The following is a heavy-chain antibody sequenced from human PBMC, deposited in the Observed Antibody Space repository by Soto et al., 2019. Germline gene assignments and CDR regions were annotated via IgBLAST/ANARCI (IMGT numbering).Heavy chain of an antibody. CDR1: GYTFTSYA. CDR3: ARDTAPSDV. V-gene: IGHV1-24*01. Sequence: ASVKVSWKASGYTFTSYAMHWVRQAPGQRLEWMGGFDPEDGETIYAQKFQGRVTMTEDTSTDTAYMELSSLRSEDTAVYYCARDTAPSDVWGQGTTVTVSS. J-gene: IGHJ6*02. CDR2: FDPEDGET. D-gene: IGHD4-17*01.